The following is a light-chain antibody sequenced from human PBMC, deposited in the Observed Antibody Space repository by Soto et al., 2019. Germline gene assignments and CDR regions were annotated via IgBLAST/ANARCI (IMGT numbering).Light chain of an antibody. CDR1: QSVSSN. J-gene: IGKJ1*01. Sequence: EFVLTQSPGTLSLSPGERATLSCRASQSVSSNFAWYQQKPGQAPRLLIYDASTRATGIPARFSGSGSGTEFTLTISSLQSEDFAVYNCQQYKKWPRTFGHGTKVDIK. CDR2: DAS. V-gene: IGKV3-15*01. CDR3: QQYKKWPRT.